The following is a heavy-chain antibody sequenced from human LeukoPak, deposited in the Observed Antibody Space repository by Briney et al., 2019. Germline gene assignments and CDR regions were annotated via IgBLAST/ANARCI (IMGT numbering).Heavy chain of an antibody. J-gene: IGHJ6*02. CDR1: GLTFGSYD. CDR2: ITTSSSYI. Sequence: GGSLRLSCAASGLTFGSYDMNWVRQAPGKGVEWGSCITTSSSYIYYADSVKGRFTFSRDNAKNSLYLQMNSLRAEDTAVYYCASHIVVVTAIRYYAMDVWGQGTTVTVSS. D-gene: IGHD2-2*01. V-gene: IGHV3-21*01. CDR3: ASHIVVVTAIRYYAMDV.